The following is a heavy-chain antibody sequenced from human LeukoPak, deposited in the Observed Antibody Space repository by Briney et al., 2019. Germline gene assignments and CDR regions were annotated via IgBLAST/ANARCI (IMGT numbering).Heavy chain of an antibody. CDR3: ARGLIVVVPAAMDY. CDR2: INWNGGST. CDR1: GFTFDDYA. Sequence: GGSLRLSCAASGFTFDDYAMSWVRQAPGKGLEWVSGINWNGGSTGYADSVRGRFTISRDNAKNSLYLQMNSLRAEDTAVYYCARGLIVVVPAAMDYWGQGTLVTVSS. D-gene: IGHD2-2*01. J-gene: IGHJ4*02. V-gene: IGHV3-20*04.